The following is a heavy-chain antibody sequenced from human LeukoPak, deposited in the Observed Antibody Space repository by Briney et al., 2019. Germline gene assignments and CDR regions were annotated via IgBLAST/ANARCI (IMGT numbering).Heavy chain of an antibody. Sequence: GGSLRLSCAASGLTFSTYGMHWVRQAPDKGLERVAVISYDGSNKYYSDSVKGRFTISRDNSKKTLYLQMNSLRAEDTAVYYCAKDLKTAVYGMDVWGQGTTVTVSS. CDR3: AKDLKTAVYGMDV. CDR2: ISYDGSNK. CDR1: GLTFSTYG. J-gene: IGHJ6*02. V-gene: IGHV3-30*18.